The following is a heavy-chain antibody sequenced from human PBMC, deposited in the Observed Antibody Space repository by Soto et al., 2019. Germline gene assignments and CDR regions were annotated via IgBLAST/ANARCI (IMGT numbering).Heavy chain of an antibody. CDR2: ISHSGST. J-gene: IGHJ4*02. CDR3: AREYTYGSNFFDC. D-gene: IGHD5-18*01. CDR1: GGSISSAAYY. Sequence: QVQLPESGPGLVKPSQTLSLTCTVSGGSISSAAYYWRWIRQHPGKGLELIGYISHSGSTYSTPSLKSRVIISADTAKNQFAVNLTSVTAADTAVYYCAREYTYGSNFFDCWGQGALVTVSS. V-gene: IGHV4-31*03.